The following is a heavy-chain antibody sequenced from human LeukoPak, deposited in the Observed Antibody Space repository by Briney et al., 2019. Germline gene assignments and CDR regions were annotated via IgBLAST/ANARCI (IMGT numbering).Heavy chain of an antibody. CDR1: GYSFTNYW. D-gene: IGHD3-10*01. Sequence: GESLQISCKASGYSFTNYWIGWVRQMPGRGLEWMGIIYPADSDTRYSPPFQGQVTISADKSITTAYLQWSSLKTSDTAMYYCARAYLYSSGSYYGDYWGQGALVTVSS. V-gene: IGHV5-51*01. CDR3: ARAYLYSSGSYYGDY. J-gene: IGHJ4*02. CDR2: IYPADSDT.